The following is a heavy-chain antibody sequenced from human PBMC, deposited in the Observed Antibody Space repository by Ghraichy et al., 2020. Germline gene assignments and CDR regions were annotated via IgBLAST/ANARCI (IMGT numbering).Heavy chain of an antibody. CDR1: GFTFSSYS. J-gene: IGHJ4*02. D-gene: IGHD3-3*01. CDR3: ARESLEGYDFWSGYYRPFDY. V-gene: IGHV3-48*02. Sequence: GGSLRLSCAASGFTFSSYSMNWVRQAPGKGLEWVSYISSSSSTIYYADSVKGRFTISRDNAKNSLYLQMNSLRDEDTAVYYCARESLEGYDFWSGYYRPFDYWGQGTLVTVSS. CDR2: ISSSSSTI.